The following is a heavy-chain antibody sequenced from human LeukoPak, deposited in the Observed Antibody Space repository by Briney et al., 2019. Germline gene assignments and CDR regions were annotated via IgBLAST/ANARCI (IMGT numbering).Heavy chain of an antibody. CDR1: GFTFSSYA. Sequence: GRSLRLSCAASGFTFSSYAMSWVRQAPGKGLEWVSDISGSGYNTYYADSLKGRFTISRDNSKNTLYLHMNSLRAEDTAVYYCAKGLIVGITTASDQWGQGTLVTVSS. J-gene: IGHJ4*02. CDR2: ISGSGYNT. V-gene: IGHV3-23*01. D-gene: IGHD1-26*01. CDR3: AKGLIVGITTASDQ.